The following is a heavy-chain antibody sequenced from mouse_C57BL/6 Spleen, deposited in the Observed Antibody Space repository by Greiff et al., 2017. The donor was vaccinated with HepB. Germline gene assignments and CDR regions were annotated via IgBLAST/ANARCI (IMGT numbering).Heavy chain of an antibody. V-gene: IGHV1-15*01. J-gene: IGHJ4*01. CDR2: IDPETGGT. CDR1: GYTFTDYE. D-gene: IGHD2-2*01. CDR3: TRGYGYSYYYAMDY. Sequence: LQESGAELVRPGASVTLSCKASGYTFTDYEMHWVKQTPVHGLEWIGAIDPETGGTAYNQKFKGKAILTADKSSSTAYMELRSLTSEDSAVYYCTRGYGYSYYYAMDYWGQGTSVTVSS.